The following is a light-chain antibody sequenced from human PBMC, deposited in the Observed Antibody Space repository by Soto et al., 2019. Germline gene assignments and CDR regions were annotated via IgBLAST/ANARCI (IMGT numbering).Light chain of an antibody. CDR3: QHLRTYPFS. CDR2: DAS. V-gene: IGKV1-33*01. Sequence: DIQMTQSPSSLSASVGDRVTITCQASQDINNYLNWYQQRPGKPPKLLIYDASTLETGVPSRFSGSGSGTYFTLTINNLQAEDFATYYCQHLRTYPFSFGQGTKLDIK. J-gene: IGKJ2*03. CDR1: QDINNY.